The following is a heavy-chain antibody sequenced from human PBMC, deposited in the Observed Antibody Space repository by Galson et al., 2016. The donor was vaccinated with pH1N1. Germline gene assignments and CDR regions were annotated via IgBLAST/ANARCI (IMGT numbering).Heavy chain of an antibody. CDR1: GYTFSNYG. Sequence: SVKVSCKASGYTFSNYGLTWVRQAPGQGLEWMGWISAYDVHTDYAQNSQGRVAMTIDTSTSTANMEQRSLRSDDTAVYYCARDRGVFDIWGQGTRVTVSS. CDR3: ARDRGVFDI. D-gene: IGHD3-10*01. CDR2: ISAYDVHT. V-gene: IGHV1-18*01. J-gene: IGHJ3*02.